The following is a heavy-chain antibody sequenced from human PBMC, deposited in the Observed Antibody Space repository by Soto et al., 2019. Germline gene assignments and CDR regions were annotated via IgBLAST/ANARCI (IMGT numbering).Heavy chain of an antibody. CDR3: ARDLWGYCGTDCYPLDV. V-gene: IGHV4-59*01. J-gene: IGHJ6*02. D-gene: IGHD2-21*02. CDR1: GGSISGYY. CDR2: MYNTGST. Sequence: SETLSLTCTVSGGSISGYYWSWIRQPPGKGLEWIGYMYNTGSTVYNPSSKSRVTISVDTSKNQFSLKLNSVTAADTAVYYCARDLWGYCGTDCYPLDVWGQGTTVTVSS.